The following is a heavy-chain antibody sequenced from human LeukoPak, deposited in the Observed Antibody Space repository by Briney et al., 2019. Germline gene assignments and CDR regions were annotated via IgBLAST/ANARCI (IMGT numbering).Heavy chain of an antibody. CDR3: AKVEAVSTTWRRMDV. CDR1: GFTFSSYA. J-gene: IGHJ6*02. Sequence: PGGSLRLSCAASGFTFSSYAMHWVRQAPGKGLEWVAVISYDGSNKYYADSVKGRFTISRDNSKNTLYLQMNSLRAEDTAVYYCAKVEAVSTTWRRMDVWGQGTTVTVSS. CDR2: ISYDGSNK. D-gene: IGHD6-25*01. V-gene: IGHV3-30-3*01.